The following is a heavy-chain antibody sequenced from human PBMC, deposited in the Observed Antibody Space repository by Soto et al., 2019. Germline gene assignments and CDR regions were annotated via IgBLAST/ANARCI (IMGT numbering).Heavy chain of an antibody. CDR3: AKEVGKSYGLPFDY. CDR2: IWYDGSNA. D-gene: IGHD5-18*01. J-gene: IGHJ4*02. V-gene: IGHV3-30*18. Sequence: QVQLVESGGGVVQPGRSLRLSCAASGFTFSTYGMHWVRQAPGKGLEWVAVIWYDGSNAKYADSVKGRFTISRDNSQNTLYLQMNSLRPEDTAVYHCAKEVGKSYGLPFDYWGQGTLVTVSS. CDR1: GFTFSTYG.